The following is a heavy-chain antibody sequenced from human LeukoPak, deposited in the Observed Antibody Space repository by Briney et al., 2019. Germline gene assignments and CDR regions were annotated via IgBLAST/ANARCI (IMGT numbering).Heavy chain of an antibody. J-gene: IGHJ4*02. V-gene: IGHV1-2*02. D-gene: IGHD1-14*01. CDR3: ARDFRERKIAPTGSLDY. CDR2: INPNSGGT. CDR1: GYTFTNYY. Sequence: ASVKVSCKASGYTFTNYYMHWVRQAPGQGLEWMGWINPNSGGTNYAQKFQGRVTMTRDTSISTAYMELSRLRSDDTAVYYCARDFRERKIAPTGSLDYWGQGTLVTVSS.